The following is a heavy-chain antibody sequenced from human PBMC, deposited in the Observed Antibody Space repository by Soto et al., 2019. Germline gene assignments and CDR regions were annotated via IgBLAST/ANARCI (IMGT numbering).Heavy chain of an antibody. CDR3: ARQVGVGTIFVRGMDV. V-gene: IGHV1-3*01. CDR1: GYTFTSYA. Sequence: QVQLVQSGAEVKKPGASVKVSCKASGYTFTSYAMHWVRQAPGQRLEWMGGINAGNGNTKYSQKFQGRVTITRDTSASTAYMELSSLRSEDTAVYYCARQVGVGTIFVRGMDVWGQGTTVTVSS. D-gene: IGHD3-3*01. J-gene: IGHJ6*02. CDR2: INAGNGNT.